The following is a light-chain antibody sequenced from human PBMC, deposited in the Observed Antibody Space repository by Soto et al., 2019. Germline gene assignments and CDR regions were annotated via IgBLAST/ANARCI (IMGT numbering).Light chain of an antibody. Sequence: EIVMTQSPATLSVSLGGRATLSCRASQIVTTDLAWYQQRPGQAPRLLIFGASTRPTGIPARFTGSGSGTEFILTISRLEPEDFAVYYCQQYGNSPRTFGQGTKVELK. V-gene: IGKV3-15*01. CDR2: GAS. CDR1: QIVTTD. CDR3: QQYGNSPRT. J-gene: IGKJ1*01.